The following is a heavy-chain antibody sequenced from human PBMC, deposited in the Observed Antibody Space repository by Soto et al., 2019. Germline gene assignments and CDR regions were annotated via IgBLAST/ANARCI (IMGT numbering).Heavy chain of an antibody. J-gene: IGHJ4*02. CDR1: GFTVSNNY. V-gene: IGHV3-53*01. D-gene: IGHD3-9*01. CDR2: IYARGDT. Sequence: EVQLVESGGGLIQPGGSLRLSCAASGFTVSNNYMTWVRQAPGRGLEWISIIYARGDTYYAESVKGRFTISRDNSDNTVYRQMNSLRAEDTAMYYCARERDTTGYILRYWGQGTLVTVSS. CDR3: ARERDTTGYILRY.